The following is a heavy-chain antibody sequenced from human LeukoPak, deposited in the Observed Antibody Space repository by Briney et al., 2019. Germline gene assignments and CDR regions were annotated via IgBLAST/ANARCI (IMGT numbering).Heavy chain of an antibody. Sequence: ASVKVSCKASGYTFTGYYMHWVRQAPGQGLEWMGWINPNSGGTNYAQKFQGRVTMTRDTSISTAYMELSRLRSDDTAVYYCARGRGLMITLGGVIEGGYFDYWGQGTLVTVSS. V-gene: IGHV1-2*02. CDR3: ARGRGLMITLGGVIEGGYFDY. D-gene: IGHD3-16*02. J-gene: IGHJ4*02. CDR2: INPNSGGT. CDR1: GYTFTGYY.